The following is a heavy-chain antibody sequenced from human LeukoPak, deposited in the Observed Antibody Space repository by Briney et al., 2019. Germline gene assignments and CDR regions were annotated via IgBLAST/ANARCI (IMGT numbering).Heavy chain of an antibody. J-gene: IGHJ4*02. D-gene: IGHD6-6*01. Sequence: PSETLSLTCTVSGGSISNYYWSWIRQPPGKGLEWIGYIFYSGSTNYNPSLNSRATISGDTSKNQFSLKLRSVTAADTAVYYCARASQGVAARPRRYFDYWGQGTLVTVSS. CDR3: ARASQGVAARPRRYFDY. CDR2: IFYSGST. CDR1: GGSISNYY. V-gene: IGHV4-59*01.